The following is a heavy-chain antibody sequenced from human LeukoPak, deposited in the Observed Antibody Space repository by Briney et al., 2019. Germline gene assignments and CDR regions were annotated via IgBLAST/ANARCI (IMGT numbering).Heavy chain of an antibody. V-gene: IGHV4-39*07. CDR3: AREGGYSYGYV. CDR1: GGSISSSSYY. Sequence: KPSETLSLTCTVSGGSISSSSYYWGWIRQPPGKGLEWIGSIYYSGSTYYNPSLKSRVTISVDTSKNQFSLKLSSVTAADTAVYYCAREGGYSYGYVGGQGTLVTVSS. J-gene: IGHJ4*02. CDR2: IYYSGST. D-gene: IGHD5-18*01.